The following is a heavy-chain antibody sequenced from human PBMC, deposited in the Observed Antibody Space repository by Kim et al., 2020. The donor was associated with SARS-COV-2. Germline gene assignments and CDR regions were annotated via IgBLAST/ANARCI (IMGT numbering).Heavy chain of an antibody. D-gene: IGHD1-26*01. V-gene: IGHV5-51*01. CDR1: GYSFTSYW. J-gene: IGHJ4*02. CDR2: IYPGDSDT. Sequence: GESLKISCKGSGYSFTSYWIGWVRQMPGKGLEWMGIIYPGDSDTRYSPSFQGQVTISADKSISTAYLQWSSLKASDTAMYYCARWGSWVVGATGSFDYWGQGTLVTVSS. CDR3: ARWGSWVVGATGSFDY.